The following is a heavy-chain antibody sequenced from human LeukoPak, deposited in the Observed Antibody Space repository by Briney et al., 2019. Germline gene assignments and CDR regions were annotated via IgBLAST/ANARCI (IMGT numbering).Heavy chain of an antibody. D-gene: IGHD3-10*01. J-gene: IGHJ3*02. V-gene: IGHV4-39*07. CDR2: IYYSGST. CDR1: GGSIGGSSYY. Sequence: SETLSLTCSVSGGSIGGSSYYWDWIRQPPGKGLEWIGSIYYSGSTYYNPSLQSRVTISVDTSKNQFSLRLSSVTAADTAVYYCARIKYYYGSGPHTAFDIWGQGTMVTVSS. CDR3: ARIKYYYGSGPHTAFDI.